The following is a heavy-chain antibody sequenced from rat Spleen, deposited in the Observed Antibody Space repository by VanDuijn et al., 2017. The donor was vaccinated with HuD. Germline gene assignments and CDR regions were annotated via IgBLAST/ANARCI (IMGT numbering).Heavy chain of an antibody. V-gene: IGHV3-3*01. Sequence: EVQLQESGPGLVKPSQSLSLTCSVTGYSITSSYRWNWIRKFPGNKLEWMGYINSAGSTNYNPSLKSRISITRDTSKNQFFLQVNSVTTEDTATYYCARQGFITVMVVITTSWYFDFWGPGTMVTVSS. D-gene: IGHD1-12*02. CDR1: GYSITSSYR. J-gene: IGHJ1*01. CDR3: ARQGFITVMVVITTSWYFDF. CDR2: INSAGST.